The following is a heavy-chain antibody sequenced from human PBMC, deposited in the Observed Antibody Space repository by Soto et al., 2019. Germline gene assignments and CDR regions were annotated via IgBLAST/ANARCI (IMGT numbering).Heavy chain of an antibody. D-gene: IGHD3-10*01. CDR3: ARQSVEVRGVIIKRPYYYYMDV. Sequence: PSETLSLTCAVYGGSFSGYYWSWIRQPPGKGLEWIGEINHSGSTNYNPSLKSRVTISVDTSKNQFSLKLSSVTAADTAVYYCARQSVEVRGVIIKRPYYYYMDVWGKGTTVTVSS. CDR2: INHSGST. V-gene: IGHV4-34*01. CDR1: GGSFSGYY. J-gene: IGHJ6*03.